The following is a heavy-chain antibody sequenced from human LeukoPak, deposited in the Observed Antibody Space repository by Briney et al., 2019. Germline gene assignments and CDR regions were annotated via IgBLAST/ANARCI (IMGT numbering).Heavy chain of an antibody. CDR1: GGSISSCGYY. CDR3: AREHYYDSSGSYCFDY. V-gene: IGHV4-31*03. D-gene: IGHD3-22*01. J-gene: IGHJ4*02. CDR2: IYYSGSN. Sequence: PSQTLSLTCTVSGGSISSCGYYWNWNRQHPGKGLECIGYIYYSGSNYYNPSLKSRVTISVDTSKNQFSLKLSSVTAADTAVYYCAREHYYDSSGSYCFDYWGQGTLVTVSS.